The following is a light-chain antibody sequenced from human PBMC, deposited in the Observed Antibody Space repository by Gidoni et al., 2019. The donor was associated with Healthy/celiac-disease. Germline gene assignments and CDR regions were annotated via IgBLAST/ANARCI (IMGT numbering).Light chain of an antibody. CDR1: QCVSSSY. CDR2: GAS. V-gene: IGKV3-20*01. J-gene: IGKJ1*01. CDR3: QQDGSSWT. Sequence: EIVLTQSPGTLSLSPGERATLSCRASQCVSSSYLAWYQQKPGQAPRLLIYGASSRATGIPDRFSGSGSGTDFTLTISRLEPEDFAVYYCQQDGSSWTFGQGTKVEIK.